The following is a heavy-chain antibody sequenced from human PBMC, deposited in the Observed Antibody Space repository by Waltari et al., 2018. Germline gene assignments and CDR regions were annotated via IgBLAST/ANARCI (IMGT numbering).Heavy chain of an antibody. D-gene: IGHD3-10*01. J-gene: IGHJ4*02. CDR2: ISCSGVST. V-gene: IGHV3-23*01. CDR1: GFTFSSYA. CDR3: ARTFGAIDY. Sequence: EVQLLESGGGLVQPGGSLRLSCAASGFTFSSYAMSWVRQAPGKGLEWVSAISCSGVSTYYAHSLKGRFTISRDNSKNTLYLRMNSLRAEDTAVYYCARTFGAIDYWGQGTLVTVSS.